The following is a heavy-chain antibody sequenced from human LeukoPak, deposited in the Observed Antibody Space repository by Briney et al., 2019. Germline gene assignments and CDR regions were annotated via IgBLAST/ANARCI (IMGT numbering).Heavy chain of an antibody. CDR2: INPNSGGT. Sequence: ASVKVSCKASGYTFTGYYMHWVRQAPGQGLEWMGWINPNSGGTNYAQKFQGRVTMTRDTSINTAYMELSRLRSDDTAVYYCARVSYDFWSGYFKWFDPWGQGTLVTVSS. V-gene: IGHV1-2*02. J-gene: IGHJ5*02. CDR1: GYTFTGYY. CDR3: ARVSYDFWSGYFKWFDP. D-gene: IGHD3-3*01.